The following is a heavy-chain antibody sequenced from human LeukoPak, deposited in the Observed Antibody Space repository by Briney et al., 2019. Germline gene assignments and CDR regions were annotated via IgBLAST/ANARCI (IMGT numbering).Heavy chain of an antibody. CDR2: TSSGGSNR. Sequence: GESLRLSCTASGFTFTSYARHWVRQAPGKGLEWMALTSSGGSNRYYPDPVKRRFTISRDNSKNTLYLQMNSLRADDTAVYDCAKDTATSGSHRTLGFDYWGQGTVV. CDR1: GFTFTSYA. CDR3: AKDTATSGSHRTLGFDY. D-gene: IGHD3-10*01. V-gene: IGHV3-30-3*01. J-gene: IGHJ4*02.